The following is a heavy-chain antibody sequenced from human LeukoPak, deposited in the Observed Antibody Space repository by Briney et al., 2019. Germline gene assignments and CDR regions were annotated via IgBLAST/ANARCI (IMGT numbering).Heavy chain of an antibody. CDR2: FSGNSDDT. CDR3: ANLDIVVVPARGV. CDR1: GFTFSSYA. V-gene: IGHV3-23*01. Sequence: GGSLRLSWAASGFTFSSYAMSWVRQTAGKGLEWVSTFSGNSDDTNYAESVKGRFTISRDNSKNTLYLQMNSLRAEDTAVYYCANLDIVVVPARGVWGTGTTVTVSS. J-gene: IGHJ6*04. D-gene: IGHD2-2*01.